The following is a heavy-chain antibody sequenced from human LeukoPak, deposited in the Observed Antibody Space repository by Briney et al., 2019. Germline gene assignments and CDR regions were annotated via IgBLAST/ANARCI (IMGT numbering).Heavy chain of an antibody. J-gene: IGHJ4*02. CDR1: GGSISSSSYY. V-gene: IGHV4-39*01. D-gene: IGHD3-22*01. CDR3: ANHYDSSGYGYFDS. CDR2: IYDSGST. Sequence: SDTLALTCTVSGGSISSSSYYWGWIRQPPGKALEWITSIYDSGSTFYNPSLKSRVTISVDTSKNQFSLNLSSVTAADTAVYCCANHYDSSGYGYFDSGGQGTLVTVSS.